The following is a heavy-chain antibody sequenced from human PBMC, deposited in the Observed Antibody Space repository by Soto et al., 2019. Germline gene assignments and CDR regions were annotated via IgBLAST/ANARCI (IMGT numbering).Heavy chain of an antibody. D-gene: IGHD3-3*01. J-gene: IGHJ4*02. CDR2: IWYDGSNK. Sequence: PVGSLRLSCAASGFTFSSYGMHWVRQAPGKGLEWVAVIWYDGSNKYYADSVKGRFTISRDNSKNTLYLQMNSLRAEDTAVYYCARDRDFWSGKEPLDYWGQGTLVTVSS. CDR1: GFTFSSYG. V-gene: IGHV3-33*01. CDR3: ARDRDFWSGKEPLDY.